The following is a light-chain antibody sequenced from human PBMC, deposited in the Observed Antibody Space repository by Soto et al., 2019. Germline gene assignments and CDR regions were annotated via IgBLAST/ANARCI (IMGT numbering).Light chain of an antibody. CDR3: QQYNNWPPMYT. Sequence: EIVMTQSPATLSVSPGERATLSCRASQSVSSNLAWYQQKPGQAPRLLIHGASTRAIGIPARFSGSGSGTEFTLTISSLQSEDFAVYYCQQYNNWPPMYTFGQGTKLEIK. CDR1: QSVSSN. CDR2: GAS. J-gene: IGKJ2*01. V-gene: IGKV3-15*01.